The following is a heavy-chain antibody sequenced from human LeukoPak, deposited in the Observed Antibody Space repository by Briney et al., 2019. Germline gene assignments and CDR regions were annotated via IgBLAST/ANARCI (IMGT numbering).Heavy chain of an antibody. CDR1: GGSLSGYY. V-gene: IGHV4-34*01. Sequence: SETLCLTCAVSGGSLSGYYWTWIRQPPGKGLEWIGEINHSGSTKYNPSLKSRVTISVDTSKSQFSLKLSSVTAADTAVYYCARDGYSGNDGLWGQGTLVTVSS. D-gene: IGHD5-12*01. CDR2: INHSGST. CDR3: ARDGYSGNDGL. J-gene: IGHJ4*02.